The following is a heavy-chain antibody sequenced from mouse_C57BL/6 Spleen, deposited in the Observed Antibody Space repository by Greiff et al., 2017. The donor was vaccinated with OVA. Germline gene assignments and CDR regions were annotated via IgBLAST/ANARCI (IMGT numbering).Heavy chain of an antibody. Sequence: VQLQESGPGLVKPSQSLSLTCSVTGYSITSGYYWNWIRQFPGNKLEWMGYISYDGSNNYNPSLKNRISITRDTSKNQFFLKLNSVTTEDTATYYCAEAYDYDGYYFDYWGQGTTLTVSS. CDR2: ISYDGSN. J-gene: IGHJ2*01. CDR3: AEAYDYDGYYFDY. V-gene: IGHV3-6*01. D-gene: IGHD2-4*01. CDR1: GYSITSGYY.